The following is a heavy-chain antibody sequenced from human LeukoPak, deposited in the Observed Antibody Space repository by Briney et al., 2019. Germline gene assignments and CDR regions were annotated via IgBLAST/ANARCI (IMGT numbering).Heavy chain of an antibody. CDR3: AKESDGSGSYIDY. J-gene: IGHJ4*01. V-gene: IGHV3-30*04. D-gene: IGHD3-10*01. CDR2: ISHNGSNK. CDR1: GFTFSSYA. Sequence: GGSLRLSCAASGFTFSSYAMHWVRQAPGKGLDWVAVISHNGSNKYYADSVKGRFTISRDNSKNTLYLQMNSLRAEDTAVYYCAKESDGSGSYIDYWGHGTLVTVSS.